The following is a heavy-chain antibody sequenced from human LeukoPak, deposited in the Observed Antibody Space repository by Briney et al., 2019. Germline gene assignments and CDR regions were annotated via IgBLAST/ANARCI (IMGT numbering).Heavy chain of an antibody. CDR1: GGSISSGSYY. V-gene: IGHV4-61*10. J-gene: IGHJ3*02. Sequence: SQTLSLTCTVSGGSISSGSYYWSWIRQPAGKGLEWIGYIYYSGSTNYNPSLKSRVTISVDTSKNQFSLKLSSVTAADTAVYYCARISDSSGYYYYDAFDIWGQGTMVTVSS. D-gene: IGHD3-22*01. CDR2: IYYSGST. CDR3: ARISDSSGYYYYDAFDI.